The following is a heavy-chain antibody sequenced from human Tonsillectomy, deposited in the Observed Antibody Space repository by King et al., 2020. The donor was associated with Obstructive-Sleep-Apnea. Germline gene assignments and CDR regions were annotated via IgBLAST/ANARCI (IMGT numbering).Heavy chain of an antibody. CDR2: ISAYNGNT. D-gene: IGHD3-22*01. CDR1: GYTFPSYG. CDR3: ARDLRAYYYVSSGPFGDY. Sequence: VQLVQSGAEVKKPGASVKVSCKASGYTFPSYGISWVRQAPGQGLEWMGWISAYNGNTNYAQKLQARVTMTPDTSTSTAYMELRSLRSDDTAVYYCARDLRAYYYVSSGPFGDYWGQGTLVTVSS. J-gene: IGHJ4*02. V-gene: IGHV1-18*01.